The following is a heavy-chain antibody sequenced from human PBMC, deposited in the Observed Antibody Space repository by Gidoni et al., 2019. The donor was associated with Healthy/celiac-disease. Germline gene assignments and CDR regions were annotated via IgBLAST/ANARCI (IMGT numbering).Heavy chain of an antibody. CDR2: MSSDGSST. Sequence: EVQLVESGGGLVQPGGSLRLSCAASGFTFSSYWMHWVRQAPGSGLVWVSRMSSDGSSTNYADSVKGRFTISRDNAKNTLYLQMNSLRVEDTAVYYCAREGLMGATHFDYWGQGTLVTVSS. V-gene: IGHV3-74*01. CDR1: GFTFSSYW. J-gene: IGHJ4*02. D-gene: IGHD1-26*01. CDR3: AREGLMGATHFDY.